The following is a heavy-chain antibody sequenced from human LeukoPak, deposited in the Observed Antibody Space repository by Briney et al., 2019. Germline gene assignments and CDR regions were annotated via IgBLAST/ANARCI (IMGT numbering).Heavy chain of an antibody. CDR2: ISSSSSYI. CDR3: ARDDTGTDHNYYGMDV. V-gene: IGHV3-21*01. J-gene: IGHJ6*02. CDR1: GFTFSSYS. Sequence: GGSLRLSCAASGFTFSSYSMNWVRQAPGKGLEWVSSISSSSSYIYYADSVKGRFTISRDNAKNSLYLQMNSLRAEDTAVYYCARDDTGTDHNYYGMDVWGQGTTVTVSS. D-gene: IGHD1/OR15-1a*01.